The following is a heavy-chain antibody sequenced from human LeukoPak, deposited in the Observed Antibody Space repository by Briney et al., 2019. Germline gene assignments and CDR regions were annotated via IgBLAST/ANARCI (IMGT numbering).Heavy chain of an antibody. CDR1: GGSISSGGYS. D-gene: IGHD4-17*01. CDR2: IYHSGST. V-gene: IGHV4-30-2*01. Sequence: SETLSLTCAVSGGSISSGGYSWSWIRQPPGKGLEWIGYIYHSGSTYYNPSLKSRVTISVDRSKNQFSLKPSSVTAADTAVYYCARGAYGDYVPDYWGQGTLVTVSS. CDR3: ARGAYGDYVPDY. J-gene: IGHJ4*02.